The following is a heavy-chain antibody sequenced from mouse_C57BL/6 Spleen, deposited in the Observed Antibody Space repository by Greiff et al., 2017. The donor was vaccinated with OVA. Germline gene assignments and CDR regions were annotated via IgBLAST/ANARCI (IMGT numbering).Heavy chain of an antibody. J-gene: IGHJ4*01. CDR3: ARDARVTTVVEDYYAMDY. CDR2: SRNKANDYTT. CDR1: GFTFSDFY. D-gene: IGHD1-1*01. V-gene: IGHV7-1*01. Sequence: EVMLVESGGGLVQSGRSLRLSCATSGFTFSDFYMEWVRQAPGKGLEWIAASRNKANDYTTEYSASVKGRFIVSRDTSQSILYLQMTALRAEDTAIYYCARDARVTTVVEDYYAMDYWGQGTSVTVSS.